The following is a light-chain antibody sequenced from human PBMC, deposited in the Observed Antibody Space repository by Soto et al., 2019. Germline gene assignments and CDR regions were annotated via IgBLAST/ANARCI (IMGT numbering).Light chain of an antibody. CDR3: QQYCSSPPWT. CDR2: GAF. V-gene: IGKV3-20*01. J-gene: IGKJ1*01. Sequence: EIVLTQSPGTLSLSPGERATLSCRASQSVSDNYLAWYQQQPGQAPRLLIYGAFTRAAGIPDRFSGSGSGTDFSLPISRLEHEDFAVYYCQQYCSSPPWTFGQGTTVEIK. CDR1: QSVSDNY.